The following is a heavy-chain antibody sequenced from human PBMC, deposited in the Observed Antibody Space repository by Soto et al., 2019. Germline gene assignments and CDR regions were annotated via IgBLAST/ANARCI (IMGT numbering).Heavy chain of an antibody. CDR3: EKGTKGDYADY. Sequence: GGSLRLSCAASGFTFSSYGMHWVRQAPGKGLEWVAVISYDGSNKYYADSVKGRFTISRDNSKNTLYLQMNSLRAEDTAVYYCEKGTKGDYADYWGQGTLVTVSS. CDR1: GFTFSSYG. V-gene: IGHV3-30*18. CDR2: ISYDGSNK. D-gene: IGHD4-17*01. J-gene: IGHJ4*02.